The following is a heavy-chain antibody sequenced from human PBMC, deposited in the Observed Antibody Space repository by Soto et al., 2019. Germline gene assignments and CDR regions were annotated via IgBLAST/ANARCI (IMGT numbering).Heavy chain of an antibody. V-gene: IGHV1-2*04. J-gene: IGHJ6*02. Sequence: ASVKVSCKASGYTFTGYYMHWVRQAPGQGLEWMGWINPNSGGTNYAQKFQGWVTMTRDTSISTAYMELSRLRSDDTAVYYCARGGMITFGGVIAHMDVWGQGTTVTVSS. CDR1: GYTFTGYY. D-gene: IGHD3-16*02. CDR2: INPNSGGT. CDR3: ARGGMITFGGVIAHMDV.